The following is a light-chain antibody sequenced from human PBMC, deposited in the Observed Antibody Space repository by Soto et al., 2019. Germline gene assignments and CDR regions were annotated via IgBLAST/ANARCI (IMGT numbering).Light chain of an antibody. CDR2: EVS. J-gene: IGLJ3*02. Sequence: QSALTQPPSASGSPGQSVTISCTGTSSDVGGYKYVSWYQQHPGKAPKLMIYEVSERPSGVPDRFSGSKSGNTASLTVSGLQAEDEADYYCSSYAGSNNVVFGGGTQLTVL. CDR1: SSDVGGYKY. CDR3: SSYAGSNNVV. V-gene: IGLV2-8*01.